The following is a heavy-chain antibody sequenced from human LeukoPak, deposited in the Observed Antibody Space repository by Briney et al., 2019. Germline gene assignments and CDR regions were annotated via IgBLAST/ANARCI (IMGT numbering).Heavy chain of an antibody. D-gene: IGHD3-3*01. J-gene: IGHJ5*02. V-gene: IGHV4-34*01. CDR2: INHSGST. CDR1: GGSFSGYY. CDR3: ARGRGTIFGVVTSNWFDP. Sequence: PSETLSLTCAVYGGSFSGYYLSWIRQPPGKGLEWIGEINHSGSTNYNPSLKSRVTISVDTSKNQFSLKLSSVTAADTAVYYCARGRGTIFGVVTSNWFDPWGQGTLVTVSS.